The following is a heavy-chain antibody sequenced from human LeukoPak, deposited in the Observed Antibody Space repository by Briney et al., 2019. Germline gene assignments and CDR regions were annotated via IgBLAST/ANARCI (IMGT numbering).Heavy chain of an antibody. CDR2: THTSGST. Sequence: SETLSLTCTVSGGSISSYYWSWIRQPAGKGLEWIGRTHTSGSTNYNPSLKSRVTMSGDTSTNQFSLKLSSVTAADTAVYYCAREAYYYDSSGYRRFDYWGQGTLVTVSS. J-gene: IGHJ4*02. V-gene: IGHV4-4*07. D-gene: IGHD3-22*01. CDR1: GGSISSYY. CDR3: AREAYYYDSSGYRRFDY.